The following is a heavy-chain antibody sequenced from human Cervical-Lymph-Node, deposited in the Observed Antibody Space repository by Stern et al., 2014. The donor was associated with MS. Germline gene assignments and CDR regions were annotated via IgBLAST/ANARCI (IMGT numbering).Heavy chain of an antibody. J-gene: IGHJ4*02. CDR3: VKRGITEVRGVRLGDY. D-gene: IGHD3-10*01. Sequence: VQLVESGGGVVQPGRSLRLTCTVSGFTFSSYGMHWVRQAPGKGLEWGSFISYDGSDTYYAESVKGRFTISRDNTKNTLYLEMRRLRREDTAVYYCVKRGITEVRGVRLGDYWGPGTLVIVSS. CDR2: ISYDGSDT. CDR1: GFTFSSYG. V-gene: IGHV3-30*18.